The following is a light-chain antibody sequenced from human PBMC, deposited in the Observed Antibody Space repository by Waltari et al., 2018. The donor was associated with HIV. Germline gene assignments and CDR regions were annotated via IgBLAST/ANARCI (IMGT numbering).Light chain of an antibody. J-gene: IGLJ2*01. Sequence: QSALTQPPSASGSPGQSVTISCPGPSSDLGGYTYASWYQQHPGKAPKLILTEVTTRPSGVPDRFSGSKSGNTASLTVSGLQAEDEAHYYCSSYAPTNNFYVLFGGGTALTVL. V-gene: IGLV2-8*01. CDR1: SSDLGGYTY. CDR2: EVT. CDR3: SSYAPTNNFYVL.